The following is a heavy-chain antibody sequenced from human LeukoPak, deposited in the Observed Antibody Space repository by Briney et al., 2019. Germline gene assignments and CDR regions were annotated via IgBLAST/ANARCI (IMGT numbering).Heavy chain of an antibody. CDR1: GLTFSSYG. CDR2: IRYDGSNK. D-gene: IGHD6-19*01. Sequence: GGSLRLSCAASGLTFSSYGMHWVRQAPGRGLEWVAFIRYDGSNKYYADSVKGRFTISRDNSENTLYLQMNSLRAEDTAVYYCAKERGWTAAFDIWGQGTMVTVSS. V-gene: IGHV3-30*02. CDR3: AKERGWTAAFDI. J-gene: IGHJ3*02.